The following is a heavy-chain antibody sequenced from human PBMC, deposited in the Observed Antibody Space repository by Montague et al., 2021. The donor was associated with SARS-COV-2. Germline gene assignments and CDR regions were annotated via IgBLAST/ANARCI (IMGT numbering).Heavy chain of an antibody. Sequence: HRGSTNYNPSLKSRVTISVDKSKNQFSLKLSSVTPAETDVYYWARGYCSSISWQNWFDTWGQGTLVTWSS. V-gene: IGHV4-4*02. CDR3: ARGYCSSISWQNWFDT. D-gene: IGHD2-2*01. CDR2: HRGST. J-gene: IGHJ5*02.